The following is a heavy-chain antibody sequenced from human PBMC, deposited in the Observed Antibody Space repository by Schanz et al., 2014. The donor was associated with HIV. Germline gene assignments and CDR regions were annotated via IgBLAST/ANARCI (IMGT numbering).Heavy chain of an antibody. CDR2: ISYDGRNK. Sequence: VQLVESGGGVVQPGRSLRLSCAGSGFSFDTFGIHWVRQAPGKGLEWVAVISYDGRNKYYADSVKGRLTISRDNAKNSLFLQMESLRAEDTAVYYCARDGGEVWGQGTTVTVSS. D-gene: IGHD3-16*01. CDR1: GFSFDTFG. J-gene: IGHJ6*02. V-gene: IGHV3-30*03. CDR3: ARDGGEV.